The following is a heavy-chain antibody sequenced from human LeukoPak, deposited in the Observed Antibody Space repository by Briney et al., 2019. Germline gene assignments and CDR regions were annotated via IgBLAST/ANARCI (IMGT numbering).Heavy chain of an antibody. V-gene: IGHV4-34*01. CDR3: ARGHRRITMVRGVMTYYFDY. J-gene: IGHJ4*02. CDR2: INHSGST. Sequence: SETLSLTCAVYGGSFSGYYWSWIRQPPGKGLEWTGEINHSGSTNYNPSLKSRVTISVDTSKNQFSLKLSSVTAADTAVYYCARGHRRITMVRGVMTYYFDYWGQGTLVTVSS. D-gene: IGHD3-10*01. CDR1: GGSFSGYY.